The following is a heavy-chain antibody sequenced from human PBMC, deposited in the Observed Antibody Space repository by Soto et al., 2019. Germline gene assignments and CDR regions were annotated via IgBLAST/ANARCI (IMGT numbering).Heavy chain of an antibody. CDR2: IYYSGST. J-gene: IGHJ5*02. Sequence: QLQLQESGPGLVKPSETLSLTCTVSGVSISSGGYSWGWIRQPPGKGREWIWTIYYSGSTYYNPSLKSRVTMTVDASKVQFALQRSAVTAADTAVYYCATRNWFDPWGHGTLVTVSS. CDR3: ATRNWFDP. CDR1: GVSISSGGYS. V-gene: IGHV4-39*01.